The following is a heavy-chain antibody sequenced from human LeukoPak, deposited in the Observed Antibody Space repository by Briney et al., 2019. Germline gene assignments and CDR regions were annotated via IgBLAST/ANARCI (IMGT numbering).Heavy chain of an antibody. CDR1: GFTFSSNG. D-gene: IGHD4-23*01. J-gene: IGHJ4*02. CDR2: IGGSGGNI. CDR3: AKDVRWSFDF. Sequence: GGSLRLSCAASGFTFSSNGMSWVRQAPGKGLEWVSIIGGSGGNIHYADSVKGRFTISRDNSKNTVYLQMSSLRAEDTATYYRAKDVRWSFDFWGQGTLVTVSS. V-gene: IGHV3-23*01.